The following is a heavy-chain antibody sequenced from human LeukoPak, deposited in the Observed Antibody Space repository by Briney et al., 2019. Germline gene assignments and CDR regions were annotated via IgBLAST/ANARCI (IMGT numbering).Heavy chain of an antibody. J-gene: IGHJ3*02. CDR1: GFTFSSNY. V-gene: IGHV3-53*01. CDR2: IYSGGST. Sequence: PGGSLRLSCAVSGFTFSSNYMSWVRQAPGKGLEWVSVIYSGGSTYYADAVKGRFTISRDNSKNTLYLQMNSMRAEDTAVYYCARDYYSSSGFRYDAFDIWGQGAMVTVSS. D-gene: IGHD3-22*01. CDR3: ARDYYSSSGFRYDAFDI.